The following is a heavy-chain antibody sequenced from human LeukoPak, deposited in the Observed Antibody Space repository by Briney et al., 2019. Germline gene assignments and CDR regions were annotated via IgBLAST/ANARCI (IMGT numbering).Heavy chain of an antibody. D-gene: IGHD3-16*02. CDR3: ARHYRYYDYVWGSYRYPYYFDY. J-gene: IGHJ4*02. Sequence: PSETLSLTCTVSGGSISSSSYYWGWIRQPPGKGLEWIGSIYYSGSTYYNPSLKSRVTISVDTSKNQFSLKLSSVTAADTAVYYCARHYRYYDYVWGSYRYPYYFDYWGQGTLVTVSS. CDR2: IYYSGST. V-gene: IGHV4-39*01. CDR1: GGSISSSSYY.